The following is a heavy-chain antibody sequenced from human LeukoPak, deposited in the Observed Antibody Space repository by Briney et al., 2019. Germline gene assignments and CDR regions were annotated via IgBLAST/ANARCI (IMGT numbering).Heavy chain of an antibody. J-gene: IGHJ5*02. CDR3: ARSVGYCSSASCYVNWFDP. D-gene: IGHD2-2*01. V-gene: IGHV4-4*07. CDR1: GGPISSYY. CDR2: IYASGGT. Sequence: PSETLSLTCTVSGGPISSYYWSWIRQPAGKGLEWIGRIYASGGTNYNPSLKSRLTISVDKSKNQFSLRPSSVTAADTAVYYCARSVGYCSSASCYVNWFDPWGQGTLVTVSS.